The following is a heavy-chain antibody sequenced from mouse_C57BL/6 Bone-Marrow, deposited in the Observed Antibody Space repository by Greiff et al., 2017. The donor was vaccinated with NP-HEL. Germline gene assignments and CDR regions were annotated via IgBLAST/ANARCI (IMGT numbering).Heavy chain of an antibody. J-gene: IGHJ3*01. V-gene: IGHV1-61*01. CDR1: GYTFTSYW. CDR2: IYPSDSET. D-gene: IGHD2-4*01. CDR3: ARRGLRRIFFAY. Sequence: QVHVKQPGAELVRPGSSVKLSCKASGYTFTSYWMDWVKQRPGQGLEWIGNIYPSDSETHYNQKFKDKATLTVDKSSSTAYMQLSSLTSEDSAVYYCARRGLRRIFFAYWGQGTLVTVSA.